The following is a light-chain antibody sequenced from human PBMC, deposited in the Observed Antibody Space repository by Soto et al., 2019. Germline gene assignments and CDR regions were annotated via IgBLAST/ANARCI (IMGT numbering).Light chain of an antibody. CDR3: QQYDNLPHT. J-gene: IGKJ2*01. V-gene: IGKV1-33*01. CDR2: DAS. CDR1: QDISNY. Sequence: DIQMTQSPSSLSASVGDRVTITCQASQDISNYLNWYQQKPGKAPKLLIYDASNLETGVPSRFSGSGSGTDSTLTISSLQPEDIATYYCQQYDNLPHTFGQGTQLEIK.